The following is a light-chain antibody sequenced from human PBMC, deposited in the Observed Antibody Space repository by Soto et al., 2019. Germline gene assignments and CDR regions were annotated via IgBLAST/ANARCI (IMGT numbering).Light chain of an antibody. V-gene: IGKV3-20*01. CDR1: QSVSSSH. CDR2: GAS. CDR3: QQYDSSEYT. J-gene: IGKJ2*01. Sequence: EVVLSQSPGTLSLSPGERATLSCRASQSVSSSHLAWYQQKPGQAPRLLIYGASSRAAGIPDRFSGRGSVTDFTLTISRLEPEDFAVYYCQQYDSSEYTFGQGTKVEVK.